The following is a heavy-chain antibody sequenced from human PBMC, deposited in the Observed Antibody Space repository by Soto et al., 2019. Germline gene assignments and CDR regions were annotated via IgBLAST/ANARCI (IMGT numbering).Heavy chain of an antibody. D-gene: IGHD6-13*01. Sequence: EVQLLESGGGLVQPGGSLRLSCAASGFTFSSYAMSWVRQAPGKGLEWVSAISGSGGSTYYADSVKGRFTISRDNSKNTLHLQMNRLRAEDTAVYYCAKGVIPYYYYGMDVWGQGTTVTVSS. J-gene: IGHJ6*02. CDR1: GFTFSSYA. V-gene: IGHV3-23*01. CDR3: AKGVIPYYYYGMDV. CDR2: ISGSGGST.